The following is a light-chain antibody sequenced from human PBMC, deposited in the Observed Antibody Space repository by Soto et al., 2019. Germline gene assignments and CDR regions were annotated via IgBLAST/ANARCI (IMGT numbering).Light chain of an antibody. CDR2: AAS. CDR3: QHYNSYSEA. CDR1: QGIRND. V-gene: IGKV1-17*01. J-gene: IGKJ1*01. Sequence: IQMTQTPSSLSASVGCRVTITCRASQGIRNDLGWYQQKPGKAPKLLIYAASSLQSGVPSRFSGSGSGTEFTLTISSLQPDDFATYYCQHYNSYSEAFGQGTKVDIK.